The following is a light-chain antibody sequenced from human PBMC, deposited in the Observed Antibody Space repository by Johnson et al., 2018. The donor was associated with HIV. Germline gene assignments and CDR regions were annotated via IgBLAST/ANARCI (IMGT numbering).Light chain of an antibody. CDR1: SSKIGNKY. Sequence: QSVLTQPPSVSAAPGQKVTISCSGSSSKIGNKYVSWYQQLPGTAPKVLIYENNKRPSGIPDRFSGSKSGTSATLGITGLQTGDEADYYCGTWDSSLSVYVFGTGTKVTVL. J-gene: IGLJ1*01. CDR2: ENN. V-gene: IGLV1-51*01. CDR3: GTWDSSLSVYV.